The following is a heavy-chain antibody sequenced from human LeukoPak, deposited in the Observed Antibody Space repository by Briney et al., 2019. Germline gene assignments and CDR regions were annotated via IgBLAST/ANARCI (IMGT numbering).Heavy chain of an antibody. Sequence: ASGKGSCKASGYTFTGYYMHWVRQAPGHGLECMGWINPNSGGTNYAQKFQGRVTMTRDTAIRTAYMELRRLTSDATAVYYCARAYSSGWYHYWGQGTLVTVSS. V-gene: IGHV1-2*02. D-gene: IGHD6-19*01. CDR3: ARAYSSGWYHY. J-gene: IGHJ4*02. CDR1: GYTFTGYY. CDR2: INPNSGGT.